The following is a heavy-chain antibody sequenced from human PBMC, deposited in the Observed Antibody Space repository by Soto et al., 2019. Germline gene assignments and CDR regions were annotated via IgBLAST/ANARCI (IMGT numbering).Heavy chain of an antibody. V-gene: IGHV4-59*01. D-gene: IGHD3-22*01. Sequence: TSETLSLTCTVSGGSLSSYYWSWIRQPPGKGLEWIGYIYYSGSTNYNPSLKSRVTISVDTSKNQFSLKLSSVTAADTAVYYCAREGYSSGYYYYYGMDVWGQGTMVT. J-gene: IGHJ6*02. CDR2: IYYSGST. CDR1: GGSLSSYY. CDR3: AREGYSSGYYYYYGMDV.